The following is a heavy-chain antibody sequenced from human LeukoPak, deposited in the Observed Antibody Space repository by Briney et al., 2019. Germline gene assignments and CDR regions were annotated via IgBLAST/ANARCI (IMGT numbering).Heavy chain of an antibody. V-gene: IGHV4-38-2*02. D-gene: IGHD3-22*01. Sequence: SETLSLTCTVSGYSISSGYYWGWIRQSPGKGLEWIGSIYHAGSTFHNPSLKSRVTISVDKSKNQFSLRLSSVTAADTAVYYCARGRRYYDSSGRYFDFWGQGTLVTVSS. CDR2: IYHAGST. CDR3: ARGRRYYDSSGRYFDF. CDR1: GYSISSGYY. J-gene: IGHJ4*02.